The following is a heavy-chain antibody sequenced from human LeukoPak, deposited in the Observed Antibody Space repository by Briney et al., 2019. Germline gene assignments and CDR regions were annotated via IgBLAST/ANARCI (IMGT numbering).Heavy chain of an antibody. J-gene: IGHJ3*02. Sequence: GGSLRLSCAASGFTFSSYWMSWVRQAPGKGLEWVANIKQDGSEKYYVDSVKGRFAISRDNDKNSLYLQMNSLRAEDTAVYYCARDQYLDAFDIWGQGTMVTVSS. CDR3: ARDQYLDAFDI. D-gene: IGHD3-10*01. CDR2: IKQDGSEK. CDR1: GFTFSSYW. V-gene: IGHV3-7*01.